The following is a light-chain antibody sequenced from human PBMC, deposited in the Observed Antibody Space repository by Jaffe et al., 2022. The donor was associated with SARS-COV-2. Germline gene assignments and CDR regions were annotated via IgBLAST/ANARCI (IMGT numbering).Light chain of an antibody. J-gene: IGLJ3*02. Sequence: QSVLTQPPSTSGTPGQGVTMSCSGSSSNIGSNTVNWYRQVPGTAPKLLIYTSHQRPSAVPDRFSGSKSGTSASLAISGLQSGDEADYYCAAWDDSLNGWVFGGGTKLTVL. CDR3: AAWDDSLNGWV. CDR1: SSNIGSNT. V-gene: IGLV1-44*01. CDR2: TSH.